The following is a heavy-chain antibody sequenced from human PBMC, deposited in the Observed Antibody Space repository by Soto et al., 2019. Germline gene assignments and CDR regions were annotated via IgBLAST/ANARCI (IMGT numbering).Heavy chain of an antibody. CDR1: GYSFTSYD. J-gene: IGHJ4*02. V-gene: IGHV1-8*01. CDR2: MNPNSDNT. Sequence: QVQLVQSGAEVKKPGASVKVSCKASGYSFTSYDINWVRQATGQGLEWMGWMNPNSDNTAYAQKFQGRVTMTRNTSLSTVDMELSSLRSEDPAVYYCAREAAAGLVYWGQGTLVTVSS. CDR3: AREAAAGLVY. D-gene: IGHD6-13*01.